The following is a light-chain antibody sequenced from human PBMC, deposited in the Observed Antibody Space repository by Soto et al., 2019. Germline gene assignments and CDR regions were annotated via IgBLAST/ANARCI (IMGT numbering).Light chain of an antibody. V-gene: IGKV1-5*01. CDR2: DVS. Sequence: DIQMTQSPSTLSASVGDRVTITCRASQRISWWLAWYQQKPGKAPNLLIYDVSTLQSGVPSRFSGSGSGTEFTLIISRLQPDDFATYSCQQYNDYPCTFGQGTKVEIK. J-gene: IGKJ1*01. CDR1: QRISWW. CDR3: QQYNDYPCT.